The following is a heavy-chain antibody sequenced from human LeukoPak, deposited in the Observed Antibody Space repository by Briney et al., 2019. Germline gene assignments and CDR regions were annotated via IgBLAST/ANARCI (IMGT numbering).Heavy chain of an antibody. V-gene: IGHV3-23*01. J-gene: IGHJ4*02. D-gene: IGHD7-27*01. CDR3: AKKVPANWGSYFDY. CDR2: ISGSGGST. Sequence: GGSLRLSCEASGFTFSSYAMTWVRQAPGSGLEWVSAISGSGGSTYYADSVKGRFTISRGNSKNTLYLQMNSLRAEDTAVYYCAKKVPANWGSYFDYWGQGTLVTVSS. CDR1: GFTFSSYA.